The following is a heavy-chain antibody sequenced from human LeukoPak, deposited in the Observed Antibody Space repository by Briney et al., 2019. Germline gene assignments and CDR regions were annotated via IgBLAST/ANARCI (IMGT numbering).Heavy chain of an antibody. V-gene: IGHV1-69*05. J-gene: IGHJ3*02. CDR1: GGTFSSYA. D-gene: IGHD5-24*01. Sequence: VASVKVSCKASGGTFSSYAISWVRQAPGQGLEWMGRIIPIFGTANYAQKFQGRVTITTDESTSTAYMEMSSLRSEDTAVDYCVIFSVEMATIDAFDIWGQGTMVTVSS. CDR2: IIPIFGTA. CDR3: VIFSVEMATIDAFDI.